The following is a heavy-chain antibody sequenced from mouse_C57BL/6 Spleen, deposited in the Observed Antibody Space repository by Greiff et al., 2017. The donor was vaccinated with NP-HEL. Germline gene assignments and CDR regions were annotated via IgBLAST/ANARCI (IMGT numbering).Heavy chain of an antibody. CDR3: ARDRGDGYYDYAMDY. Sequence: EVQRVESGGGLVKPGGSLKLSCAASGFTFSSYAMSWVRQTPEKRLEWVATISDGGSYTYYPDNVKGRFTISRDNAKSNLYLQMSHLKSEDTAMYYCARDRGDGYYDYAMDYWGQGTSVTVSS. CDR2: ISDGGSYT. V-gene: IGHV5-4*01. CDR1: GFTFSSYA. J-gene: IGHJ4*01. D-gene: IGHD2-3*01.